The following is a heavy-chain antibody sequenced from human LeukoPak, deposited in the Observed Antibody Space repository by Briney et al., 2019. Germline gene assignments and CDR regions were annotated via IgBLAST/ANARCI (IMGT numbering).Heavy chain of an antibody. CDR2: IYSGGST. Sequence: GGSLRLSCAASGFTVSSNYMSWVRQAPGKGLEWVSFIYSGGSTHYADSVKGRFTISRDNSKNTLYLQMNSLRAEDTAVYYCARDYGSGDFAFDYWGQGTLVTVSS. CDR1: GFTVSSNY. J-gene: IGHJ4*02. CDR3: ARDYGSGDFAFDY. V-gene: IGHV3-66*01. D-gene: IGHD5-24*01.